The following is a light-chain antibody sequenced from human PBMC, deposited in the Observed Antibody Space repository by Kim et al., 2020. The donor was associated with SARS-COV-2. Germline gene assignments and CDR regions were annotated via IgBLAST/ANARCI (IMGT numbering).Light chain of an antibody. Sequence: EIVLTQSPGTLSLSPGERATLSCRASQSVSRSCLAWYQQKFGQAPRLLIYSASDRSTGIPDRFSGSGSGTDFTLTINTLEPEDLAVYYCKYYDNNLGVTFGGGTKVDIK. J-gene: IGKJ4*01. V-gene: IGKV3-20*01. CDR2: SAS. CDR3: KYYDNNLGVT. CDR1: QSVSRSC.